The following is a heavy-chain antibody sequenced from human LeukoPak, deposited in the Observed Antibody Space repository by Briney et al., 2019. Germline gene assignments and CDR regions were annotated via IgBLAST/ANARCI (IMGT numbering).Heavy chain of an antibody. CDR1: GGTFSSYA. J-gene: IGHJ1*01. Sequence: SVKVSCKASGGTFSSYAVSWVRQAPGQGLEWMGRIIPILGIANYAQKFQGSVPITADKSTSTAYMELSSLRSEDTAVYYCASRFIAVAGNQYFQHWGQGTLVTVSS. D-gene: IGHD6-19*01. CDR2: IIPILGIA. CDR3: ASRFIAVAGNQYFQH. V-gene: IGHV1-69*04.